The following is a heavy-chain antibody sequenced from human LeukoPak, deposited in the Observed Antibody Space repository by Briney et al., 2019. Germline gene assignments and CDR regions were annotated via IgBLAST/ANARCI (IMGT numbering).Heavy chain of an antibody. CDR1: GFTFSSYA. Sequence: GGSLRLSCAASGFTFSSYAMSWVRQAPGKGLEWVSAISGSGGSTYYADSVKGRFTISRDNSKNTLYLQMNSLRAEDTAVYYCAKDLGYSSGWYPPIDYWGQGTLVTVSS. D-gene: IGHD6-19*01. V-gene: IGHV3-23*01. CDR2: ISGSGGST. J-gene: IGHJ4*02. CDR3: AKDLGYSSGWYPPIDY.